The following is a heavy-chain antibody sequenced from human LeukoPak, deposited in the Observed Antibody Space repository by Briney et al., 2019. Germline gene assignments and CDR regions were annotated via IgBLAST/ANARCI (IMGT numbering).Heavy chain of an antibody. Sequence: SVKVSCKASGGTFSSYAISWVRQAPGQGLEWMGGIIPTFGTANYAQKFQGRVTITADKSTRTAYMELSSLRSEDTAVYYCASYYCSGGSCYRDYYYGMDVWGKGTTVTVSS. CDR2: IIPTFGTA. D-gene: IGHD2-15*01. CDR1: GGTFSSYA. V-gene: IGHV1-69*06. J-gene: IGHJ6*04. CDR3: ASYYCSGGSCYRDYYYGMDV.